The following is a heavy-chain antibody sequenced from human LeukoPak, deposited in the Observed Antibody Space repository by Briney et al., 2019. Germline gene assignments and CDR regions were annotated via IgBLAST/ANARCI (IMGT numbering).Heavy chain of an antibody. Sequence: SETLSLTCTVSGGSISSSSYYWGWIRQPPGKGLEWIGSIYYSGSTYYNPSLKSRVTISVDTSKNQFSLKLSSVTAADTAVYYCASWGVVAATGDAFDIWGQGTMVTVSS. CDR2: IYYSGST. D-gene: IGHD2-15*01. J-gene: IGHJ3*02. CDR3: ASWGVVAATGDAFDI. CDR1: GGSISSSSYY. V-gene: IGHV4-39*07.